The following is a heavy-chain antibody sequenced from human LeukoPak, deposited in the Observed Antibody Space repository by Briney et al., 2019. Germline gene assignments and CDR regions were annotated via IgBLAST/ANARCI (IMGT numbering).Heavy chain of an antibody. V-gene: IGHV1-8*01. J-gene: IGHJ4*02. Sequence: ASVKVSCKASGYTFTSYDICWVRQATGQGLEWMGWMNPNSGDTGYAQKFQGRVTMTRDTSISTAHMELSSLRSDDTAVYYCARGPAGDYWGQGTLVTVSS. CDR3: ARGPAGDY. CDR1: GYTFTSYD. CDR2: MNPNSGDT.